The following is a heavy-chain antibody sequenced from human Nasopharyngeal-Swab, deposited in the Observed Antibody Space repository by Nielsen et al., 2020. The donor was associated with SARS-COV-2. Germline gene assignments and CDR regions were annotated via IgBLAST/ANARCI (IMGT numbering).Heavy chain of an antibody. D-gene: IGHD6-19*01. J-gene: IGHJ4*02. V-gene: IGHV4-39*01. Sequence: WIRQPPGKGLEWIGSIYYSGSTYYNASLKSRVTISVDTPKNQFSLKLSSVTAADTAVYYCARLSGLFDYWSQGTLVTVSS. CDR2: IYYSGST. CDR3: ARLSGLFDY.